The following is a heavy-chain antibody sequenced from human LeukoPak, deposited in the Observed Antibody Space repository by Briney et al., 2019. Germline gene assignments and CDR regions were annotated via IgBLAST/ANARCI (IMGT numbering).Heavy chain of an antibody. CDR3: ARADRLHGGPYLIGP. V-gene: IGHV1-46*01. J-gene: IGHJ5*02. D-gene: IGHD2-21*01. CDR1: GYTFSNYY. Sequence: ASVKVSCKASGYTFSNYYIHWVRQAPGQGLEWTGIINPSGGSTTYPQKFQGRVTMTRDTSITTVYMEVSWLTSDDTAIYYCARADRLHGGPYLIGPWGQGTLVTVSS. CDR2: INPSGGST.